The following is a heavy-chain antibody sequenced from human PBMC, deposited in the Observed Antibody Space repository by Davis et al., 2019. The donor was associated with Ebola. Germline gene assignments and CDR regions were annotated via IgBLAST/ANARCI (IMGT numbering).Heavy chain of an antibody. D-gene: IGHD4-23*01. CDR3: ATFHGGRGY. CDR1: GFVFSSYV. CDR2: ISTSSRYI. V-gene: IGHV3-21*01. J-gene: IGHJ4*02. Sequence: GGSLRLSCAASGFVFSSYVMSWVRQTPGKGLEWVSSISTSSRYIDYADSVKGRFTISRDNAKNSLYLQMSSLRVEDTAVYFCATFHGGRGYWGQGTLVTVSS.